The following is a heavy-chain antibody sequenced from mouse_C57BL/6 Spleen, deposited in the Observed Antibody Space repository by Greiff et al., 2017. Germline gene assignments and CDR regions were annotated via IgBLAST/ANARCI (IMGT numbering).Heavy chain of an antibody. Sequence: QVQLQQSGAELVRPGTSVKVSCKASGYAFTNYLIEWVKQRPGQGLEWIGVINPGSGGTNYNEKFKGKATLTADKSASTAYMQLSSLTSEDSAVYFCAREGDWAYYFGGWGQGTTLTAS. J-gene: IGHJ2*01. V-gene: IGHV1-54*01. CDR2: INPGSGGT. CDR1: GYAFTNYL. D-gene: IGHD4-1*01. CDR3: AREGDWAYYFGG.